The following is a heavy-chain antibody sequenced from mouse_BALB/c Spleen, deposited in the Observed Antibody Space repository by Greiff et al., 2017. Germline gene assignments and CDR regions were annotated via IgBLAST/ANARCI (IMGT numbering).Heavy chain of an antibody. Sequence: DVKLVESGGGLVQPGGSLKLSCAASGFTFSSYGMSWVRQTPDKRLELVATINSNGGSTYYPDSVKGRFTISRDNAKNTLYLQMSSLKSEDTAMYYCARDKTPYRYDYWGQGTTLTVSS. D-gene: IGHD2-14*01. CDR3: ARDKTPYRYDY. J-gene: IGHJ2*01. CDR2: INSNGGST. CDR1: GFTFSSYG. V-gene: IGHV5-6-3*01.